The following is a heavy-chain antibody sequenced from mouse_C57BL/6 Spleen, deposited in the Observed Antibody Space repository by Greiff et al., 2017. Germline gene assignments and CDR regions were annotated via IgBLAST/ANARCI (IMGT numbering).Heavy chain of an antibody. CDR3: ARSRSGYFLDY. J-gene: IGHJ2*01. CDR2: IDPSDSYT. CDR1: GYTFTSYW. V-gene: IGHV1-50*01. Sequence: QVQLQQPGAELVKPGASVKLSCKASGYTFTSYWMQWVKQRPGQGLEWIGEIDPSDSYTNYNQKFKGKATLTVDTSSSTAYMQRSSLTSEDSAVYYCARSRSGYFLDYWGQGTTLTVSS. D-gene: IGHD3-2*02.